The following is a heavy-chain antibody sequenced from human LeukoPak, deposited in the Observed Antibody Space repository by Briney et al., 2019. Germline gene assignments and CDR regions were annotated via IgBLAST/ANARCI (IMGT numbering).Heavy chain of an antibody. CDR3: AKPYSSGWPQGY. J-gene: IGHJ4*02. V-gene: IGHV3-9*01. D-gene: IGHD6-19*01. CDR1: GFTFDDYA. CDR2: ISWHSGSI. Sequence: PGGSLRLSCAASGFTFDDYAMHWVRQAPGKGLEWVPGISWHSGSIGYADSVKGRFTISRDNSKNTLYLQMNSLRAEDTAVYYCAKPYSSGWPQGYWGQGTLVTVSS.